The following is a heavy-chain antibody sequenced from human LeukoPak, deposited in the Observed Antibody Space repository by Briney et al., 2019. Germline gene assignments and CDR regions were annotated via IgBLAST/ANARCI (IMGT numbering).Heavy chain of an antibody. CDR3: ARGGDYGDLRYFDF. CDR1: GGSINNYY. D-gene: IGHD4-17*01. V-gene: IGHV4-59*01. J-gene: IGHJ4*02. CDR2: IYYRGST. Sequence: PSETLSLTCTVSGGSINNYYWSWIRQPPGKGLERIGYIYYRGSTNYNPSLKSRVTFSVDTSKNQFPLKLNSVTAADTAVYYCARGGDYGDLRYFDFWGQGTLVTVSS.